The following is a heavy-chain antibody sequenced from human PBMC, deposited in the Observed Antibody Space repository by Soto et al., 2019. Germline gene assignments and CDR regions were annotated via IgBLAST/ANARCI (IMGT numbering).Heavy chain of an antibody. V-gene: IGHV1-18*01. CDR3: ARDLAWRAAAENDY. CDR1: GYTFTSYG. CDR2: ISAYNGNT. D-gene: IGHD6-13*01. J-gene: IGHJ4*02. Sequence: ASVKISCKASGYTFTSYGISWVRQAPGQGLEWMGWISAYNGNTNYAQKLQGRVTMTTDTSTSTAYMELRSLRSDDTAVYYCARDLAWRAAAENDYWGQGTLVTVSS.